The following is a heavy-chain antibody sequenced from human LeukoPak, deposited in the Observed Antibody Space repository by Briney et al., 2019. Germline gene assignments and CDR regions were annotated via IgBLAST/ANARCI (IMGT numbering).Heavy chain of an antibody. CDR3: ARYGSGSYNNWFDS. J-gene: IGHJ5*01. D-gene: IGHD3-10*01. CDR1: GGSISSYY. V-gene: IGHV4-59*08. Sequence: SETLSLTCTVSGGSISSYYWSWIRQPPGKGLEWIGYIYYSGSTNYNPSLKSRVTVSADTSKNQFSLKLSSVTAADTAVYYCARYGSGSYNNWFDSWGQGTLVTVSS. CDR2: IYYSGST.